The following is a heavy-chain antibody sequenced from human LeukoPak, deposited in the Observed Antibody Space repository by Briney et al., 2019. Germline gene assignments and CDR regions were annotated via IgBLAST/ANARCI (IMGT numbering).Heavy chain of an antibody. CDR1: GFTFSSYE. D-gene: IGHD7-27*01. Sequence: GGSLRLSCAAPGFTFSSYEMNWVRQAPGKGLEWVSYISSSGSTIYYADSVKGRFTISRDNAKNSLYLQMNSLRAEDTAVYYCARTELGTDAFDIWGQGTMVTVSS. CDR3: ARTELGTDAFDI. V-gene: IGHV3-48*03. J-gene: IGHJ3*02. CDR2: ISSSGSTI.